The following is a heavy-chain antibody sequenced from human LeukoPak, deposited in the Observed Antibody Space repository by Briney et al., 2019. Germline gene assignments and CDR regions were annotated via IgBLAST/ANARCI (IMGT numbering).Heavy chain of an antibody. CDR3: ARANPRDLYGNHWGPID. V-gene: IGHV3-74*01. J-gene: IGHJ4*02. Sequence: GGSLRLSCAASGFTFSSYWMHWVRQAPGKGLVWVSRINSDGSSTSYADSVKGRFTISRDNAKNTLYLQMNSLRAEDTAVYYCARANPRDLYGNHWGPIDWGQGTLVTVSS. CDR2: INSDGSST. D-gene: IGHD7-27*01. CDR1: GFTFSSYW.